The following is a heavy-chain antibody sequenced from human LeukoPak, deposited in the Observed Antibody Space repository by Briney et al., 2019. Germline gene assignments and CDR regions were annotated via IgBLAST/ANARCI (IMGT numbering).Heavy chain of an antibody. CDR2: ITGSGSGI. V-gene: IGHV3-23*01. D-gene: IGHD3-9*01. J-gene: IGHJ4*02. CDR3: AKWGDYDVLTGYYVSDY. CDR1: GLTFSNYA. Sequence: GASLRLSCAASGLTFSNYAMSWVRQAPGKGLEWVSAITGSGSGIYYADSMKSRFTISRDNSKNTLYLQINSLRAEDTAVYYCAKWGDYDVLTGYYVSDYWGQGTLVTASS.